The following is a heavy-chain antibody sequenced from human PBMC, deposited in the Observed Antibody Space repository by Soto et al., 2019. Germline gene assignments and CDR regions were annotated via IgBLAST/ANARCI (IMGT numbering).Heavy chain of an antibody. CDR3: ARRPGSWFDP. J-gene: IGHJ5*02. V-gene: IGHV5-51*01. CDR2: IFPSDSDT. CDR1: GYSFTTSW. Sequence: GESLKISCKASGYSFTTSWIGWVRQMPGKGLEWMGIIFPSDSDTRYSPSFQGQVTIPVDKSISTAYLQWSSLKASDTAMYYCARRPGSWFDPWGQGTLVTVSS. D-gene: IGHD3-10*01.